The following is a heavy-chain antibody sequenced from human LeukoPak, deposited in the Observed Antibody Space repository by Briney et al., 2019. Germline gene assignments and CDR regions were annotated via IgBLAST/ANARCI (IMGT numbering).Heavy chain of an antibody. Sequence: GSLRLSCAASGFTFSTYAMSWVRQAPGKGLEWIGEINHSGSTNYNPSLKSRVTISVDTSKNQFSLKLSSVTAADTAVYYCARVRGGRGYYYYYYYMDVWGKGTTVTISS. CDR3: ARVRGGRGYYYYYYYMDV. J-gene: IGHJ6*03. V-gene: IGHV4-34*01. D-gene: IGHD3-10*01. CDR1: GFTFSTYA. CDR2: INHSGST.